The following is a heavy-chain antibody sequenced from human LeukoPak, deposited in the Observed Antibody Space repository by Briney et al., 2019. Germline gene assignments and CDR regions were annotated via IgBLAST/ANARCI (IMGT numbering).Heavy chain of an antibody. CDR2: IYYSGST. CDR3: ARSSSWFPHFDY. Sequence: SETLSLTCTVSGGSISSGGYYWSWIRQHPGKGLEWIGYIYYSGSTYYNPSLKSRVTISVDTSKNQSSLKLSSVTAADTAVYYCARSSSWFPHFDYWGQGTLVTVSS. V-gene: IGHV4-31*03. CDR1: GGSISSGGYY. J-gene: IGHJ4*02. D-gene: IGHD6-13*01.